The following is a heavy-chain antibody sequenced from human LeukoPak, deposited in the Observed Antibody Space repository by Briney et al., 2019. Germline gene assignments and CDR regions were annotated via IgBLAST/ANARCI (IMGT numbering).Heavy chain of an antibody. V-gene: IGHV3-48*04. CDR1: GFTFSSYS. CDR2: ISGSSSTI. J-gene: IGHJ4*02. CDR3: ARRITGSGY. Sequence: GGSLRLSCAASGFTFSSYSMNWVRQAPGKGLEWVSYISGSSSTIYYADSVKGRFTISRDNAKNSLYLQMNSLRAEDTAVYYCARRITGSGYWGQGTLVTVSS. D-gene: IGHD1-20*01.